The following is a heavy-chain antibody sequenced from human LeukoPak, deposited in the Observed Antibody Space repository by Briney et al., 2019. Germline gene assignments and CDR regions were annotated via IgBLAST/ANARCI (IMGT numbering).Heavy chain of an antibody. V-gene: IGHV4-34*01. CDR2: INHSGGT. D-gene: IGHD3-10*01. J-gene: IGHJ4*02. CDR3: ARGPRDYGSGSYYTRTPFDY. Sequence: PSETLSLTCAVHGGSISGYYWSWIRQPPGKGLEWIGEINHSGGTNYNPSLKSRVTIAVDTSKNQFSLKLSSVTAADTAVYYCARGPRDYGSGSYYTRTPFDYWGQGTLVTVSS. CDR1: GGSISGYY.